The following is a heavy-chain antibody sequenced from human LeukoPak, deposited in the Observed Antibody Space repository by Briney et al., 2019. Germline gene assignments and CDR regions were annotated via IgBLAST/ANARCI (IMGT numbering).Heavy chain of an antibody. CDR1: GFIFSTFG. Sequence: GRSLSLSCAASGFIFSTFGMHWVRQAPGKGLEWVAVISYDGSNKYYEDSVKGRFTISRDNSKNTLYLQINSLRAEDTAVYYCANKEWELPSVWGQGTLVSVSS. CDR2: ISYDGSNK. J-gene: IGHJ4*02. V-gene: IGHV3-30*18. D-gene: IGHD1-26*01. CDR3: ANKEWELPSV.